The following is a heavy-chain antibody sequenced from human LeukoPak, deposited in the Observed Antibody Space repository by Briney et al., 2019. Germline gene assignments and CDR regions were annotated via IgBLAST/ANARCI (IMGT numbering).Heavy chain of an antibody. CDR2: LYYSGST. J-gene: IGHJ4*02. CDR3: ARGKPYPKHGIFDY. CDR1: GGSISSYY. D-gene: IGHD1-14*01. V-gene: IGHV4-59*01. Sequence: SETLSLTCAVSGGSISSYYWTWIRQPPGKGLEWIGYLYYSGSTYYNPSLKSRVTISVDTSKNHFSLKLTSVTAADTAVYYCARGKPYPKHGIFDYWGQGTLVTVSS.